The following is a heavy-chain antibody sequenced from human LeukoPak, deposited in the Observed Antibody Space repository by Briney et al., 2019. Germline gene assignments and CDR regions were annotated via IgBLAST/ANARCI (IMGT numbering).Heavy chain of an antibody. V-gene: IGHV4-39*07. CDR3: ARGMTTNYYYYYGMDV. J-gene: IGHJ6*02. CDR2: IYDSGST. D-gene: IGHD4-11*01. CDR1: GGSIRSSYYY. Sequence: PSETLSLTCTVSGGSIRSSYYYWGWIRQPPGKGLEWIGSIYDSGSTYYNPSLKSRVTISVDTSKNQFSLKLSSVTAADTAVYYCARGMTTNYYYYYGMDVWGQGTTVTVSS.